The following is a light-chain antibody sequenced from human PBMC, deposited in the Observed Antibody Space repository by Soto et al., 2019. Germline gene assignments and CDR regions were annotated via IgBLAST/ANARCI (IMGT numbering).Light chain of an antibody. Sequence: QSVLTQPASVSGSPGQSITISCTGTNGDVGSYDLVSWYQQYPGKAPKLIIYEVNKRPSGVSNRFSGAKSGNTASLTSSGLQTEDEADYDCCSYAGGNTLIFGGGTKLTVL. CDR1: NGDVGSYDL. J-gene: IGLJ2*01. CDR2: EVN. CDR3: CSYAGGNTLI. V-gene: IGLV2-23*02.